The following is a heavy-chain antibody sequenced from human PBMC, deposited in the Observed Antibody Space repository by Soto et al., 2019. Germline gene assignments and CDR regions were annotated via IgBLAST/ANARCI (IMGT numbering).Heavy chain of an antibody. V-gene: IGHV3-74*03. J-gene: IGHJ5*02. D-gene: IGHD1-26*01. Sequence: LXLXCSDSGFTFGNXCIHWVLQAPGKGLEWVSHIWPDGTYIVYADSLKGRFIISRDKARNTVYIKMKSLEAEDTAVYYCAKLPWEVAQSWGQGTLATVS. CDR2: IWPDGTYI. CDR1: GFTFGNXC. CDR3: AKLPWEVAQS.